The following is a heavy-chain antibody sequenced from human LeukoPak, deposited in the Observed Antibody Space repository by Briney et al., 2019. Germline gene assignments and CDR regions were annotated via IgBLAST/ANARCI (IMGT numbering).Heavy chain of an antibody. Sequence: GGSLRLSCATSGFTFSSYSMNWVRQAPGKGLEWVSYISTSTSIIYYADSVKGRFTISGDNAKNSVYLQMNSLRAEDTAVYYCARAYGSGTNRQNYYFDYWGQGTLVTVSS. CDR3: ARAYGSGTNRQNYYFDY. D-gene: IGHD3-10*01. V-gene: IGHV3-48*01. J-gene: IGHJ4*02. CDR2: ISTSTSII. CDR1: GFTFSSYS.